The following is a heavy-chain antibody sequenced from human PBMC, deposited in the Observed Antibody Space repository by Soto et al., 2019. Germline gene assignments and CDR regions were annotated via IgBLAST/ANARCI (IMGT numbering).Heavy chain of an antibody. CDR2: IIPILGIA. Sequence: QVQLVQSGAEVKKPGSSVKVSCKASGGTFSSYTISWVRQAPGQGLEWMGRIIPILGIANYAQKFQGRVTITADKSTSTAYRELSSLRSEDTAVYYCAKASGSYNFDYWGQGTLVTVSS. D-gene: IGHD1-26*01. V-gene: IGHV1-69*02. CDR1: GGTFSSYT. CDR3: AKASGSYNFDY. J-gene: IGHJ4*02.